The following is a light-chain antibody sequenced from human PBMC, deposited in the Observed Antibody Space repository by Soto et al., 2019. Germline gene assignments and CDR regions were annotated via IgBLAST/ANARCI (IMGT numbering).Light chain of an antibody. CDR1: QSVSSN. Sequence: EIVMTQSPATLSVSPGERATLSCRASQSVSSNLAWYQQKPGQAPRLLIYGASTRSTGISARFSGSGSGTEFTLTISRLQSEDYAVYYCQQYNNWPMYTFGQGNQLEIK. J-gene: IGKJ2*01. V-gene: IGKV3-15*01. CDR2: GAS. CDR3: QQYNNWPMYT.